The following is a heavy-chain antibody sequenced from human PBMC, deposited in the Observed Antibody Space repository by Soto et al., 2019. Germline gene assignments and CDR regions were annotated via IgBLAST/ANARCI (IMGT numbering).Heavy chain of an antibody. CDR3: ASRRYYDSSDLDY. J-gene: IGHJ4*02. D-gene: IGHD3-22*01. Sequence: QLQLQESGPGLVKPSETLSLTCTVSGGSISSSSYYWGWIRQPPGKGLEWIGSIYYSGSTYYNPSLKSRVNIYVNTSKNQYSLKLSSVTAADTAVYYCASRRYYDSSDLDYWGQGTLVTVSS. V-gene: IGHV4-39*01. CDR2: IYYSGST. CDR1: GGSISSSSYY.